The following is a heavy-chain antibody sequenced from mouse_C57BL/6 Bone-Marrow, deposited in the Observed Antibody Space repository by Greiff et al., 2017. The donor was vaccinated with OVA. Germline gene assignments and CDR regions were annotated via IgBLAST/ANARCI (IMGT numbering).Heavy chain of an antibody. CDR3: ARRELDRGLDY. Sequence: VQLQQSGPELVKPGASVKISCKASGYTFTDYYMNWVKQSHGKSLEWIGDINPNNGGTSYNQKFKGKATLTVDKSSSTAYMELRSLTSEDSAVYYCARRELDRGLDYWGQGTTLTVSS. CDR1: GYTFTDYY. J-gene: IGHJ2*01. CDR2: INPNNGGT. V-gene: IGHV1-26*01. D-gene: IGHD4-1*01.